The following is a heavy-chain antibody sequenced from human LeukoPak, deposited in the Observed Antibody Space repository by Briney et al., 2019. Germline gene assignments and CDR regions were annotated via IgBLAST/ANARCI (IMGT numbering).Heavy chain of an antibody. CDR3: ARGYSNYWYFDL. CDR1: GGSISPYY. D-gene: IGHD4-11*01. V-gene: IGHV4-59*01. J-gene: IGHJ2*01. CDR2: IYYSGTT. Sequence: PSETLSLTCTVSGGSISPYYWGWIRQPPGKGLEWIGYIYYSGTTNYNPSLKSRVTISVDTSKNQFSLKLNSVTPADTAVYYCARGYSNYWYFDLWGRGTLVTVSS.